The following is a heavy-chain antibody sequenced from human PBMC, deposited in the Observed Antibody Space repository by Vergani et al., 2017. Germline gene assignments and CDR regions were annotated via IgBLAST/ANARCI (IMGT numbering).Heavy chain of an antibody. CDR2: ISYDGTQK. D-gene: IGHD1-1*01. V-gene: IGHV3-30*03. CDR3: ATKSCGTPGCQIGDFRE. Sequence: QVHLVESGGGVVQPGRSLRLSCVVSGFTSSSYGMHWVRQAPGKGLEWVAVISYDGTQKYYADSVKGRFTISRDNSKSTLYLQMNSLRTEDTAVYYCATKSCGTPGCQIGDFREWGQGTLVTVSS. J-gene: IGHJ1*01. CDR1: GFTSSSYG.